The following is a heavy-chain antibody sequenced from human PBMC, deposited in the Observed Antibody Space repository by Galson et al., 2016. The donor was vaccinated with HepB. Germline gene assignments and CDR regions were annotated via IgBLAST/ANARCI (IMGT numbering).Heavy chain of an antibody. CDR2: ISAYNGDK. V-gene: IGHV1-18*01. D-gene: IGHD2-2*02. CDR1: GYIFNTYG. CDR3: ARDDGWPPAGYKGWIEH. J-gene: IGHJ5*02. Sequence: SVKVSCKASGYIFNTYGINWVRQDPGQGLEWMGWISAYNGDKNYAQKFQGRVTLTTDTSTRTAYMELMSLRSDDTAVYYCARDDGWPPAGYKGWIEHGGQASLLTASS.